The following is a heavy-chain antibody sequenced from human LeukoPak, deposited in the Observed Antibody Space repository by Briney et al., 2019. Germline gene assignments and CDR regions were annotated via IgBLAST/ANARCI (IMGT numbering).Heavy chain of an antibody. D-gene: IGHD3-3*01. CDR2: IIPIFGTA. CDR1: GGTFSSYA. V-gene: IGHV1-69*06. J-gene: IGHJ3*02. CDR3: ASAPLWSGYYSAFDI. Sequence: ASVKVSCKASGGTFSSYAISWVRQAPGQGLEWMGGIIPIFGTANYAQKFQGRVTITADKSTSTAYMELSSLRSEDAAVYYCASAPLWSGYYSAFDIWGQGTMVTVSS.